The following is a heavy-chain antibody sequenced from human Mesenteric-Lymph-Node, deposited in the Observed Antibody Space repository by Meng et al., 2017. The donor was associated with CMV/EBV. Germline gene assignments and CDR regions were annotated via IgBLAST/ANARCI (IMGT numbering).Heavy chain of an antibody. D-gene: IGHD3-9*01. J-gene: IGHJ4*02. CDR2: IYPGDSDT. Sequence: IGWVCQMPGKVLEWMGIIYPGDSDTRYSPSFQGQVTISADKSISTAYLQWSSLKASDTAMYYCAFCFKQKTAYEILTGYYSSPTYFDYWGQGTLVTVSS. CDR3: AFCFKQKTAYEILTGYYSSPTYFDY. V-gene: IGHV5-51*01.